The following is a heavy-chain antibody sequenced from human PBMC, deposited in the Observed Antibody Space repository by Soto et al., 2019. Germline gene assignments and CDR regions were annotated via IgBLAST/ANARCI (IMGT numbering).Heavy chain of an antibody. D-gene: IGHD3-22*01. V-gene: IGHV4-59*01. J-gene: IGHJ4*02. CDR1: GGSISSYY. Sequence: TSETLSLTCTVSGGSISSYYWSWIRQPPGKGLEWIGYIYYSGSTNYNPSLKSRVTISVDTSKNQFSLKLSSVTAADTAVYYCARNYYDSSGYYSIFDYWGQGTLVTVSS. CDR3: ARNYYDSSGYYSIFDY. CDR2: IYYSGST.